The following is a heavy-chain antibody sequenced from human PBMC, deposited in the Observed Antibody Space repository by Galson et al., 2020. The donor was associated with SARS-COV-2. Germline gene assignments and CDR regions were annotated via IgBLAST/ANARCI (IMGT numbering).Heavy chain of an antibody. CDR1: GFTVSSNY. D-gene: IGHD6-19*01. Sequence: TGGSLRLSCAASGFTVSSNYMSWVRQAPGKGLEWVSVIYSGGSTYYADSVKGRFTISRHNSKNTLYLQMNSLRAEDTAVYYCASSYSSGWVDAFDIWGQGTMVTVSS. CDR2: IYSGGST. J-gene: IGHJ3*02. V-gene: IGHV3-53*04. CDR3: ASSYSSGWVDAFDI.